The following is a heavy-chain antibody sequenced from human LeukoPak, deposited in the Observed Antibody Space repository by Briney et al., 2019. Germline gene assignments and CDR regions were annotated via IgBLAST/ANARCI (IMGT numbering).Heavy chain of an antibody. CDR3: ASARSGAVAATVLDY. V-gene: IGHV4-31*03. CDR1: GGSIRSGGHY. J-gene: IGHJ4*02. Sequence: SETLSLTCTVSGGSIRSGGHYWTWIRQVPGKGLEWIGYSYYSGSIDYNSSLKSRVTTSVDTSKNQFSLKLSSVTAADTAVYYCASARSGAVAATVLDYWGQGTLVIVSS. CDR2: SYYSGSI. D-gene: IGHD6-19*01.